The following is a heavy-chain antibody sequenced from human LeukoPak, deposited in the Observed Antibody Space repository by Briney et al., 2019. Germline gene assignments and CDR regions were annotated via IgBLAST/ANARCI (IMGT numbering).Heavy chain of an antibody. CDR1: GFSFSSYW. CDR3: ARDPGIAAAGTVGYFDS. D-gene: IGHD6-13*01. CDR2: IKQEGSAR. J-gene: IGHJ4*02. Sequence: GGSLRLSCVASGFSFSSYWMSWVRQTPGKGLEWVANIKQEGSARYYVDSVTGRFTISRDNAMNSLYLQMDSLRVEDTAVYYCARDPGIAAAGTVGYFDSWGQGILVTVSS. V-gene: IGHV3-7*01.